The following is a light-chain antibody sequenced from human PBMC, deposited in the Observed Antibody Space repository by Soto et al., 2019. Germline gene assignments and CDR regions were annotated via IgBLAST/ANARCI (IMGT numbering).Light chain of an antibody. Sequence: DIQMTQSPSTLSTSVGDRVTITCRASQTIYTWLAWYQQKPGRAPKLLIYDASTLESWVPSRFSGGGSGTEFTLTISSLQPDDFATYYCQQYSAKWAFGQGTKVDIK. CDR1: QTIYTW. CDR2: DAS. J-gene: IGKJ1*01. V-gene: IGKV1-5*01. CDR3: QQYSAKWA.